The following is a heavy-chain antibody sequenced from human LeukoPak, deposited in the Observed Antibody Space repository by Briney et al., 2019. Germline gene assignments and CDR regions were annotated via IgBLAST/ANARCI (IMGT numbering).Heavy chain of an antibody. J-gene: IGHJ4*02. CDR2: IRYDGSNK. D-gene: IGHD6-19*01. V-gene: IGHV3-30*02. CDR3: ASPNTGSGWLFDY. CDR1: GFTFRSYG. Sequence: PGGSLRLSCAASGFTFRSYGMHWVRQAPGKGLEWVAFIRYDGSNKYYADSVKGRFTISRDNSKNTLYLQMNSLRAEDTAVYYCASPNTGSGWLFDYWGQGTLVTVSS.